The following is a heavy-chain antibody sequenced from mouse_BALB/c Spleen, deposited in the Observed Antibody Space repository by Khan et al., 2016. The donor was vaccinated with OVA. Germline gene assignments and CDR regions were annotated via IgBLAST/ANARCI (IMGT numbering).Heavy chain of an antibody. V-gene: IGHV1-80*01. J-gene: IGHJ3*01. CDR3: ARSGYDYFAY. Sequence: QVQLKQSGAELVRPGSSVKISCKASGYAFSSYWMNWVKQRPGQGLEWIGQIYPGVGETKYNGKFKGKVTLTADKSSSTAYMQLSSLTSEDSAVYFCARSGYDYFAYWGQGTLVTVSA. CDR2: IYPGVGET. D-gene: IGHD2-14*01. CDR1: GYAFSSYW.